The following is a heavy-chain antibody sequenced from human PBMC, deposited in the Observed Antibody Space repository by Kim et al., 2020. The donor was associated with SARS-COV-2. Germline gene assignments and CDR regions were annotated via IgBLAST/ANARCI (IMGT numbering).Heavy chain of an antibody. Sequence: KYYVDSVKGRFTISRDNAKNSLYLQMNSLRAEDTAVYYCARSGRYGDLDYWGQGTLVTVSS. CDR2: K. V-gene: IGHV3-7*01. D-gene: IGHD4-17*01. J-gene: IGHJ4*02. CDR3: ARSGRYGDLDY.